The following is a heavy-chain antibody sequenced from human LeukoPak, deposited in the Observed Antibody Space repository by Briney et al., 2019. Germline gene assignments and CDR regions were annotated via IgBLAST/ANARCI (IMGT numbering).Heavy chain of an antibody. D-gene: IGHD6-13*01. Sequence: PGGSLRLSCAASGFTFSTYSMNWVRQAPGKGLEWVSYIPFSSSTIYYADSAKGRFTISRDNAKNSLYLQMNSLRAEDTAVYYCARGYSSSWYFVFDYWGQGTLVTVSS. V-gene: IGHV3-48*01. J-gene: IGHJ4*02. CDR2: IPFSSSTI. CDR1: GFTFSTYS. CDR3: ARGYSSSWYFVFDY.